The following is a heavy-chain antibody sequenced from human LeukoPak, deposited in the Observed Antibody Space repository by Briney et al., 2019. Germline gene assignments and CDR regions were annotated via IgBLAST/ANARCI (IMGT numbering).Heavy chain of an antibody. V-gene: IGHV3-23*01. J-gene: IGHJ4*02. CDR1: GFTFSSYA. D-gene: IGHD3-16*01. Sequence: GGSLRLSRAASGFTFSSYAMSWVRQAPGKGLEWVSAISGSGGSTYYADSVKGRFTISRDNSKNTLYLQMNSLRAEDTAVYYCAKDEVMITFGGAIEYFDYWGQGTLVTVSS. CDR2: ISGSGGST. CDR3: AKDEVMITFGGAIEYFDY.